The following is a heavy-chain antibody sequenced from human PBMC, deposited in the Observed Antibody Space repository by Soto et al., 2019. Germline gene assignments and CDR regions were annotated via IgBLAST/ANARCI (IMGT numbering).Heavy chain of an antibody. CDR2: ISGRGSNT. CDR3: AKDMDLFIEVVPAATGSFDF. Sequence: GGSLRLSCAASGFTFSNYGMSWVRLAPGKGLEWVSGISGRGSNTYYADSVKGRFTITRDNSKETVFLQMNSLRAEDTARYYCAKDMDLFIEVVPAATGSFDFWGRGTLVTVSS. V-gene: IGHV3-23*01. J-gene: IGHJ4*02. D-gene: IGHD2-2*01. CDR1: GFTFSNYG.